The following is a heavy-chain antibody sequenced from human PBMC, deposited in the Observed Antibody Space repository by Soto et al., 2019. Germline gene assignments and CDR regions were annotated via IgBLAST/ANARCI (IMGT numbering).Heavy chain of an antibody. CDR3: ARGTIAARPDGAFDI. CDR2: INPSGSST. J-gene: IGHJ3*02. CDR1: GYTFTSYY. V-gene: IGHV1-46*01. Sequence: QVQLVQSGAEVKKPGASVKVSCKASGYTFTSYYMHWVRQAPGQGLEWMGIINPSGSSTSYAQKFRGRVTMTRDTSTSTVYMELSSLRSEDTSVYYWARGTIAARPDGAFDIWGQGTTVTVSS. D-gene: IGHD6-6*01.